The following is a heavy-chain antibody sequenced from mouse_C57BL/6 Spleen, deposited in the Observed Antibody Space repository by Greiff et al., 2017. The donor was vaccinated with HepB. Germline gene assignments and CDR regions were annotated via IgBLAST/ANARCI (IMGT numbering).Heavy chain of an antibody. CDR3: ARKRDGYYDY. Sequence: QVQLQQPGAELVRPGSSVKLSCKASGYTFTSYWMDWVKQRPGQGLEWIGNISPSDSETHYNQKFKDKATLTVDKSSSTAYMQLSSLTSEDSAVYYCARKRDGYYDYWGQGTTLTVSS. CDR1: GYTFTSYW. J-gene: IGHJ2*01. V-gene: IGHV1-61*01. CDR2: ISPSDSET. D-gene: IGHD2-3*01.